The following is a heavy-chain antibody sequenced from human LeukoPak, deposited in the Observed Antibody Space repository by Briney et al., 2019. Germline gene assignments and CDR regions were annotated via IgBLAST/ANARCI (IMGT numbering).Heavy chain of an antibody. CDR2: IYHSGST. Sequence: SETLSLTCAVSDYSINSNNWWVWIRQPPGKGLEWIGYIYHSGSTSYNPSLKSRVSMSLDTTKNQFSLKLSSVTAADTAVYYCARDGSGSVYWGQGTLVTVSS. V-gene: IGHV4-28*03. CDR1: DYSINSNNW. J-gene: IGHJ4*02. D-gene: IGHD3-10*01. CDR3: ARDGSGSVY.